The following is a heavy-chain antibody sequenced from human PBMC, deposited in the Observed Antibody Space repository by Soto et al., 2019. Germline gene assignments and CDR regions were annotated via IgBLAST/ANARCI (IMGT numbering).Heavy chain of an antibody. D-gene: IGHD3-10*01. CDR2: IYYSGST. J-gene: IGHJ4*02. CDR1: GGSISSGDYY. Sequence: QVQLQESGPGLVKPSQTLSLTCTVSGGSISSGDYYWSWIRQPPGKGLEWIGYIYYSGSTYYNPSLKSRVTISVDTSKSQLSLRLGSVTAAHTAVYFCARAQGSGFLVSWGQGTLVTFSS. V-gene: IGHV4-30-4*01. CDR3: ARAQGSGFLVS.